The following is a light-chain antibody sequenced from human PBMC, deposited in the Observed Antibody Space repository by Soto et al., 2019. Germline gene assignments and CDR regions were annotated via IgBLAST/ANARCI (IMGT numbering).Light chain of an antibody. CDR2: KES. CDR3: QQYNSYSPEGT. Sequence: DIQMTQSPSTLSASVGDRVTITCRASQSISSWLAWYQQKPGKAPKLLIYKESSLESGVPSRFSGSGSGTEFTLTISSLQPDDFATYYCQQYNSYSPEGTFGQGTKVDIK. V-gene: IGKV1-5*03. CDR1: QSISSW. J-gene: IGKJ1*01.